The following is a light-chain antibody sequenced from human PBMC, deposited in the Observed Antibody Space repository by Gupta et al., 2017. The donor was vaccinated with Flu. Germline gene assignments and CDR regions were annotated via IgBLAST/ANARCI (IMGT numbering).Light chain of an antibody. CDR3: QAWDRSAEL. CDR1: NLGDKY. V-gene: IGLV3-1*01. J-gene: IGLJ3*02. Sequence: SSALTQSPSVSVSPGQTASITCSGDNLGDKYAYWYQQKPGQSPVLVIYQNYKRPSGIPERFSGSNSGNTATLTISGTQAVDEADYYCQAWDRSAELFGGGTRLTVL. CDR2: QNY.